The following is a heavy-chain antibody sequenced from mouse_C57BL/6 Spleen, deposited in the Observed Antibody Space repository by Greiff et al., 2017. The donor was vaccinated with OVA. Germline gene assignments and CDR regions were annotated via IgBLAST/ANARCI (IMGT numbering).Heavy chain of an antibody. CDR1: GFSLTSYG. D-gene: IGHD1-1*01. CDR2: IWSGGST. Sequence: VQLVESGPGLVQPSQSLSITCTVSGFSLTSYGVHWVRQSPGKGLEWLGVIWSGGSTDYNAAFISRLSISKDNSKSQVFFKMNSLQADDTAIYYCARNAHYYGSSYDWYFDVWGTGTTVTVSS. CDR3: ARNAHYYGSSYDWYFDV. V-gene: IGHV2-2*01. J-gene: IGHJ1*03.